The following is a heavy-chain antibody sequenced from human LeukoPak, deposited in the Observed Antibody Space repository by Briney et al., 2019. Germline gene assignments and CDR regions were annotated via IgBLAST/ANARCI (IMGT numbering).Heavy chain of an antibody. CDR3: TTLGYHLDS. CDR2: FAGSDTTK. J-gene: IGHJ4*02. V-gene: IGHV3-48*03. D-gene: IGHD3-22*01. Sequence: GGSLRLSCAASGFDFGAYEMNWVRQAPGKGLEWVAYFAGSDTTKYYADSVRGRFTISRDNAKNSLYLQMNSLRAEDTGLYHCTTLGYHLDSWGQGTLVTVSS. CDR1: GFDFGAYE.